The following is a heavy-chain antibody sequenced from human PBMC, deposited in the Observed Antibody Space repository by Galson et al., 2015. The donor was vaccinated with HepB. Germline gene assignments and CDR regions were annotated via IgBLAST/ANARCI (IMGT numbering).Heavy chain of an antibody. CDR3: AKWDSSGWYGYFDH. CDR2: ISYHGSNK. V-gene: IGHV3-30*18. J-gene: IGHJ4*02. Sequence: SLRLSCAASGFTFSNYGMHWVRQAPGKGLEWVAIISYHGSNKYYAESVKGRFTISRDNPKNTLYLQMNSLRAEDTAVYYCAKWDSSGWYGYFDHWGQGTLVTVSS. CDR1: GFTFSNYG. D-gene: IGHD6-19*01.